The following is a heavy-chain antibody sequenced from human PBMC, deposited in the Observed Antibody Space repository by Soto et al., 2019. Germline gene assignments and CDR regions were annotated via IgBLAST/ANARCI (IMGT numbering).Heavy chain of an antibody. CDR2: INSDGSST. V-gene: IGHV3-74*01. CDR3: AVAVVGPTAIGY. J-gene: IGHJ4*02. CDR1: GFTFSSYW. Sequence: GGSLRLSCAASGFTFSSYWMHWVRHAPGKGLVWVSRINSDGSSTSYADSVKGRFTISRDNAKNTLYLQMNSLRAEDTAVYYCAVAVVGPTAIGYWGQGTLVTVSS. D-gene: IGHD6-19*01.